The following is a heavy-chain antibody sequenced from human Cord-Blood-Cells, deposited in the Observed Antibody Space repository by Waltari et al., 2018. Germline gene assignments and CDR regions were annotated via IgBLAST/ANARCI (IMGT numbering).Heavy chain of an antibody. CDR1: GGSISSSSHY. Sequence: QLQLQESGPGLVKPSATLSLTCPVSGGSISSSSHYSGFIRQPPGKGLEWIGSIYYSGSTYYNPSLKSRVTISVDTSKNQFSLKLSSVTAADTVVYYCATARRSSGYYFDYWGQGTLVTVSS. J-gene: IGHJ4*02. D-gene: IGHD6-19*01. V-gene: IGHV4-39*01. CDR2: IYYSGST. CDR3: ATARRSSGYYFDY.